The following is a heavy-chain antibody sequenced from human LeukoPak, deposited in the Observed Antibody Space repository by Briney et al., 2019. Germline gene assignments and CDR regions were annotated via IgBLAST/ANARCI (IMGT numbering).Heavy chain of an antibody. D-gene: IGHD3-3*01. CDR2: IYYSGST. CDR1: GGSISSSSYH. CDR3: ARRRGYDFWSGYPNWFDP. J-gene: IGHJ5*02. V-gene: IGHV4-39*01. Sequence: SETLSLTCTVSGGSISSSSYHWGWIRQPPGKGLEWIGSIYYSGSTYYNPSLKSRVTISVDTSKNQFSLKLSSVTAADTAVYYCARRRGYDFWSGYPNWFDPWGQGTLVTVSS.